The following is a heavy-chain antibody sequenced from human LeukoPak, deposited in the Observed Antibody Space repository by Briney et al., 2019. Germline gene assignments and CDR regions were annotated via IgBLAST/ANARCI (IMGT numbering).Heavy chain of an antibody. J-gene: IGHJ4*02. Sequence: ASVLVAWKASGYTFTGYYLHWVRQAPGQGLKWLGWINPNSGGTNYAQKFQGRVTMTRDTSISTAYMELSGLRSDDTAVYYCARTVPNTVTTLSYWGQGTLVTVSS. D-gene: IGHD4-17*01. CDR1: GYTFTGYY. V-gene: IGHV1-2*02. CDR2: INPNSGGT. CDR3: ARTVPNTVTTLSY.